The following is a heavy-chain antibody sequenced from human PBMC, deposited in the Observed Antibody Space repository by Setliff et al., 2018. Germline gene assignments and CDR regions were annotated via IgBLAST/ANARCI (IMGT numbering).Heavy chain of an antibody. V-gene: IGHV4-61*09. D-gene: IGHD3-10*01. CDR3: ARDRYYGSGSYYNYFDK. Sequence: LSLTCSVSGDSISSGNFYWTWIRQPAGKGLEWIGHTYTTGRTDYNPSLKSRVTISLDTPKNQFSLKLTSVTAADTAVYYCARDRYYGSGSYYNYFDKWGQGSLVTVSS. CDR1: GDSISSGNFY. J-gene: IGHJ4*02. CDR2: TYTTGRT.